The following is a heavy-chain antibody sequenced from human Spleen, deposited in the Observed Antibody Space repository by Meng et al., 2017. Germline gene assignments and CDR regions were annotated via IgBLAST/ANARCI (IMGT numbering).Heavy chain of an antibody. CDR2: INTYNGKT. V-gene: IGHV1-18*01. Sequence: VQSVTVGVEGKRSVASVKVSCEASGYTLSSDGFSWVRQAPGQGIEWLGWINTYNGKTDYAQKFQGRITMTTDTFTSTAYMELRNLRSDDTAVYYCATRGNPYLNCWGQGTLVTVSS. CDR1: GYTLSSDG. J-gene: IGHJ4*02. CDR3: ATRGNPYLNC.